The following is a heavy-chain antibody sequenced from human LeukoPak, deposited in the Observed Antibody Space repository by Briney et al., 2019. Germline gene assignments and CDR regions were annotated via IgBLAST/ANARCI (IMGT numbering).Heavy chain of an antibody. V-gene: IGHV4-61*01. CDR1: GGSISSGSHY. CDR3: ARQGVRGVPNWFDP. CDR2: IYYSGST. D-gene: IGHD3-10*01. J-gene: IGHJ5*02. Sequence: PSETLSLTCTVSGGSISSGSHYWSWIRQPPGKGLEWIGYIYYSGSTNYNPSLKSRVTISVDTSKNQFSLKLSSVTAADTAVYYCARQGVRGVPNWFDPWGQGTLVTVSS.